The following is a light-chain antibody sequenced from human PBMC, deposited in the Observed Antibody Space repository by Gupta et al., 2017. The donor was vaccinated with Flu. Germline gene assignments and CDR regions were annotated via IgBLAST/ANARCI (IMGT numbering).Light chain of an antibody. V-gene: IGLV2-14*01. CDR2: EVT. Sequence: DIGTYKCVSWYQQHPGKAPKLIIYEVTNRPSGVSNRFSGSKSGNTASLTIFGLQAEDEADYYCSSCTSIHPPEVMFGGGTKLTVL. J-gene: IGLJ3*02. CDR3: SSCTSIHPPEVM. CDR1: DIGTYKC.